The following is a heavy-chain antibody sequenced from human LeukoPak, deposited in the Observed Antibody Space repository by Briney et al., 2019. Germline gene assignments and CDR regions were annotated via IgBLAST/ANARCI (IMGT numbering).Heavy chain of an antibody. D-gene: IGHD1-26*01. J-gene: IGHJ4*02. V-gene: IGHV4-59*01. Sequence: SETLSLTCTVSGGSISSYHWSWIRQPPGKGLEWIGYIYYSGSTNYNPSLKSRVTISVDTSKNQFSLKLSSVTAADTAVYFCAREGFSGSYYDYWGQGTLVTVSS. CDR2: IYYSGST. CDR3: AREGFSGSYYDY. CDR1: GGSISSYH.